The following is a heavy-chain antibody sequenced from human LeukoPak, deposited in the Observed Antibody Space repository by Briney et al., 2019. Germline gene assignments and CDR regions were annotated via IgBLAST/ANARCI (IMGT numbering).Heavy chain of an antibody. CDR3: ARGYCSGGSCDAGGTLDY. V-gene: IGHV1-2*02. D-gene: IGHD2-15*01. J-gene: IGHJ4*02. Sequence: ASVTVSCKASGYTFTDYNLHWVRQAPGQGLEWMGWINPNSGDTNYAQKFQGRVTMARDTSIRTAYMELNRLTSDDTAVYYCARGYCSGGSCDAGGTLDYWGQGTLVTVSS. CDR1: GYTFTDYN. CDR2: INPNSGDT.